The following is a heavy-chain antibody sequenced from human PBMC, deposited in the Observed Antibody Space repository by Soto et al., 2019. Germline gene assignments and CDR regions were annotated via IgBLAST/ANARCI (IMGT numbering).Heavy chain of an antibody. CDR1: GFTFSSAW. CDR2: IKSKTDGGTT. CDR3: TTESHSASFHYYGMDV. Sequence: GSLRLSCAASGFTFSSAWMSWVRQAPGKGLEWVGRIKSKTDGGTTDYAAPVKGRFTISRDDSKNTLYLQMNSLKTEDTAVYYCTTESHSASFHYYGMDVWGQGTTVTVSS. D-gene: IGHD3-10*01. V-gene: IGHV3-15*01. J-gene: IGHJ6*02.